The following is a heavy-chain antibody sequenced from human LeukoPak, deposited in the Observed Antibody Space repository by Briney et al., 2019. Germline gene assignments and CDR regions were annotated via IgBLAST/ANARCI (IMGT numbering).Heavy chain of an antibody. V-gene: IGHV3-23*01. CDR2: ISGSGGST. J-gene: IGHJ3*02. Sequence: GGSLRLSCAASGFTFSSYAMSWVRQAPGKGLEWVSAISGSGGSTYYADSVKGRFTISRDNAKNSLYLQMNSLRAEDTAVYYCARDSRQDDAFDIWGQGTMVTVSS. CDR3: ARDSRQDDAFDI. CDR1: GFTFSSYA.